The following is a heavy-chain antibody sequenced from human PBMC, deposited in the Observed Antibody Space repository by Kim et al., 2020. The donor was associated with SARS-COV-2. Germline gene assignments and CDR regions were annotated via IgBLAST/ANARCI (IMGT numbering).Heavy chain of an antibody. V-gene: IGHV3-48*03. CDR2: ISSGGSSI. CDR1: GFTFSSYE. Sequence: GGSLRLSCAASGFTFSSYEMNWVRQAPGKGLEWVSYISSGGSSIYYADSVKGRFTISRDNAKNSLYLQMNTLRAEDTAVYYCARGRIAATLWGQGTLVTVSS. J-gene: IGHJ1*01. D-gene: IGHD6-13*01. CDR3: ARGRIAATL.